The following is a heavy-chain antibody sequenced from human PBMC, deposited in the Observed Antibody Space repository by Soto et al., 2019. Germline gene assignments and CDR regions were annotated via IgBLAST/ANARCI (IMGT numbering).Heavy chain of an antibody. J-gene: IGHJ4*02. CDR2: IYYGGST. CDR1: GGSISSYY. CDR3: AKNWNWGSLVH. Sequence: SETLSLTCTVSGGSISSYYWSWIRQSPGKGLEWIGFIYYGGSTNYNPSLKSRVTISVDTPKNQFSLKLSSVTAADTAVYYCAKNWNWGSLVHWGQGTLLTVSS. D-gene: IGHD7-27*01. V-gene: IGHV4-59*08.